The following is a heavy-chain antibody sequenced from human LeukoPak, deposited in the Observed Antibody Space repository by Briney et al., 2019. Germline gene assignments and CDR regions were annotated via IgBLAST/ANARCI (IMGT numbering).Heavy chain of an antibody. CDR1: GFTFSSYS. Sequence: GGSLRLSCAASGFTFSSYSMNWVRQAPGKGLEWVSSISSSSSPIFYADSLKGRFTISRDNTKNSLYLQMNSLRAEDTAVYYCARPGHDTTNSYGMDVRGQGTTVTVSS. CDR2: ISSSSSPI. J-gene: IGHJ6*02. D-gene: IGHD2/OR15-2a*01. V-gene: IGHV3-21*01. CDR3: ARPGHDTTNSYGMDV.